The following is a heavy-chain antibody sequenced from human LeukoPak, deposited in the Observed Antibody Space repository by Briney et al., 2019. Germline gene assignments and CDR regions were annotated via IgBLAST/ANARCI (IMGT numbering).Heavy chain of an antibody. V-gene: IGHV1-46*01. J-gene: IGHJ3*02. CDR3: ARVYSSSWYLIDAFDI. CDR1: GYTFTSYY. D-gene: IGHD6-13*01. Sequence: ASVKVSCKASGYTFTSYYMHWVRQAPGQGLEWMGIINPSGGSTSYAQKFQGRVTMTRDTSTSTVYMELSSLRSEDTAVYYCARVYSSSWYLIDAFDIWGQGTMVTVSS. CDR2: INPSGGST.